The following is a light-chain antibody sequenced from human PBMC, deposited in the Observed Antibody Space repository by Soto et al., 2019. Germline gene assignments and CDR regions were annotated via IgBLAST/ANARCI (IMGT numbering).Light chain of an antibody. Sequence: QSALTQPASVSGSPGQSITISCTGTSSDVGGYNYVSWYQQHPGKAPKLMIYDVSNRPSGVSSRFSGSKSGNTASLTISGLQAEDEADYYCSSYTSSSTLGAVFGGGTKLTVL. CDR2: DVS. CDR3: SSYTSSSTLGAV. CDR1: SSDVGGYNY. J-gene: IGLJ2*01. V-gene: IGLV2-14*01.